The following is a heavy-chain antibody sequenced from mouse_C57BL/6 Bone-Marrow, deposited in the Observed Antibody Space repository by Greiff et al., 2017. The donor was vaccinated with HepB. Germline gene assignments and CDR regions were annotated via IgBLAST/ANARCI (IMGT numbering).Heavy chain of an antibody. Sequence: QVQLQQSGAELVKPGASVKLSCKASGYTFTEYTIHWVKQRSGQGLEWIGWFYPGSGSIKYNEKFKDKATLTADKSSSTVYMELSRLTSEDSAVYFCARHPPYYYGSSYKAWFAYWGQGTLVTVSA. D-gene: IGHD1-1*01. CDR3: ARHPPYYYGSSYKAWFAY. V-gene: IGHV1-62-2*01. J-gene: IGHJ3*01. CDR2: FYPGSGSI. CDR1: GYTFTEYT.